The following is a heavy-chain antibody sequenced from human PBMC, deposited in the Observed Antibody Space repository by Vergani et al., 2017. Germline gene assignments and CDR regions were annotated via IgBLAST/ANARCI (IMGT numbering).Heavy chain of an antibody. CDR3: AREIDYSYYYYMDV. Sequence: EVQLVESGGGLVKPGGSLRLSCAASGFTFSSYSMNWVRQAPGKGLEWVSSISSSSSYIYYADSVKGRFTISRDNAKNSLYLQMNSLRAEDTAVYYCAREIDYSYYYYMDVWGKGTTVTVSS. D-gene: IGHD3-9*01. CDR1: GFTFSSYS. J-gene: IGHJ6*03. CDR2: ISSSSSYI. V-gene: IGHV3-21*01.